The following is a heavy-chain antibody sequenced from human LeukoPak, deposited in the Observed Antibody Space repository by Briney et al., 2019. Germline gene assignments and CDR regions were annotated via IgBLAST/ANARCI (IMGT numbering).Heavy chain of an antibody. CDR1: GYTLTELS. D-gene: IGHD2-2*01. Sequence: ASVKVSCKVSGYTLTELSMHWVRQAPGKGLEWMGGFDPEDGETIYAQKFQGRVTMTEDTSTDTAYMELSSLRSEDTAVYYCARGVVPAARGYYYYYMDVWGKGTTVTVSS. V-gene: IGHV1-24*01. CDR3: ARGVVPAARGYYYYYMDV. CDR2: FDPEDGET. J-gene: IGHJ6*03.